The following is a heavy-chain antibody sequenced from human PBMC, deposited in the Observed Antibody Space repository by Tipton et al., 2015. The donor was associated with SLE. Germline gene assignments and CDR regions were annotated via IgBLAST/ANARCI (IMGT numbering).Heavy chain of an antibody. V-gene: IGHV4-4*08. D-gene: IGHD5-24*01. J-gene: IGHJ3*02. Sequence: TLSLTCTVSSGSINSYYWSWIRQPPGKGLEWIGYIYSSGSTNYNPSLKSRVTVSRDTSNNQFSLRLSSVTAADTAVYYCARVRWPDAFDIWGQGTMVTVSS. CDR3: ARVRWPDAFDI. CDR1: SGSINSYY. CDR2: IYSSGST.